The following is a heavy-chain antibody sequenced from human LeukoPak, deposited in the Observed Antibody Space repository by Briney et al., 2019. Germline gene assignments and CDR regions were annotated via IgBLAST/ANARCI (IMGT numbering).Heavy chain of an antibody. CDR2: MQSTGNS. CDR3: ARDKQHSYGRYFDH. Sequence: PSETLSLTCTVSGGSISTYHWNWIRKSPGKGLEWIGHMQSTGNSNYNPSLKSRVTMSVDMSRNQIVLNLSSVTAADTAVYFCARDKQHSYGRYFDHWGQGTLVTVSS. CDR1: GGSISTYH. J-gene: IGHJ4*02. D-gene: IGHD5-18*01. V-gene: IGHV4-59*01.